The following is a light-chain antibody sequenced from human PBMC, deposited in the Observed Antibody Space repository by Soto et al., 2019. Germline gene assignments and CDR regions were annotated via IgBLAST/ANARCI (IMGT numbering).Light chain of an antibody. V-gene: IGKV3-15*01. J-gene: IGKJ2*01. CDR1: QSVSSN. Sequence: EVVMTQSPATLSVSPGEGATLSCRASQSVSSNVAWYQQKPGQAPRLLIYGASSRATGIPARFSGSWSGTEFTLAISSLQSEDFGVYYCQQYNNWYTFGQGTKLEIK. CDR2: GAS. CDR3: QQYNNWYT.